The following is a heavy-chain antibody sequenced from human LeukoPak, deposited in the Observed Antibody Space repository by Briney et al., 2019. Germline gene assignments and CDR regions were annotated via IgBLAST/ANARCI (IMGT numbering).Heavy chain of an antibody. CDR1: GGSISSGGYS. CDR3: ARVNPFGSMVRGVISYYFDY. CDR2: IYHSGST. J-gene: IGHJ4*02. D-gene: IGHD3-10*01. Sequence: SETLSLTGAVSGGSISSGGYSWSWIRQPPGKGLEWIGYIYHSGSTYYNPSLKSRVTISVDRSKNQFSLKLSSVTAADTAVYYCARVNPFGSMVRGVISYYFDYWGQGTLVTVSS. V-gene: IGHV4-30-2*01.